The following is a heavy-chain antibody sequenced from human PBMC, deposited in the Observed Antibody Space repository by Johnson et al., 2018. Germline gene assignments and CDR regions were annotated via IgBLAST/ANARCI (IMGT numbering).Heavy chain of an antibody. D-gene: IGHD1-26*01. CDR2: IRRKIYGETT. V-gene: IGHV3-49*03. Sequence: VRLGQSGGGLVQPGRSLRLSCTASGFTFDDYAVTWFRQAPGKGLEWVAFIRRKIYGETTEYAAYVEGRFTISRVNSKSIAYLQMNSLKTEDTAVYFCTTDYSGNYVEAFDIWGQGTKVTVSS. CDR3: TTDYSGNYVEAFDI. J-gene: IGHJ3*02. CDR1: GFTFDDYA.